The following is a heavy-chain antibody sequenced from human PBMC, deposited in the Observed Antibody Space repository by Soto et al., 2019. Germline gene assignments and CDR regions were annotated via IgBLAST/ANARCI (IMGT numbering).Heavy chain of an antibody. CDR2: ISGNGSST. D-gene: IGHD6-13*01. J-gene: IGHJ4*02. V-gene: IGHV3-23*01. CDR3: AKDRAQQLPTYYFDY. CDR1: GCTFSDYW. Sequence: GGSLRLSCAASGCTFSDYWMHWVRQAPGKGLEWVSGISGNGSSTYYADSVKGRFTISRDNAKNTLYLQMNSLRAEDMAVYYCAKDRAQQLPTYYFDYWGQGNLVTVSS.